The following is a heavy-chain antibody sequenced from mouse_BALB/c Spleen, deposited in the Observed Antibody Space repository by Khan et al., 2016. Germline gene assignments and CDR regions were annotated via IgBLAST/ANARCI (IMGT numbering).Heavy chain of an antibody. D-gene: IGHD1-1*01. CDR2: IDPYNGGT. Sequence: VQLKQSGPELVKPGASVKVSCKASGYAFTSYNMYWVKQSHGKSLEWIGYIDPYNGGTNYNQKFKGKATLTVDKSSSTAYMHLNSLTSEGSAVYYCAREGITTVVAKGLDYWGQGTTLTVSS. CDR3: AREGITTVVAKGLDY. J-gene: IGHJ2*01. V-gene: IGHV1S135*01. CDR1: GYAFTSYN.